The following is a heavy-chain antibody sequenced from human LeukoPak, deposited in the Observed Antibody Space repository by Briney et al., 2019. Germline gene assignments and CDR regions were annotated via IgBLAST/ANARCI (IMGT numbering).Heavy chain of an antibody. D-gene: IGHD2-2*01. CDR2: INKDGSST. J-gene: IGHJ6*03. V-gene: IGHV3-74*01. CDR3: VRETIVPAGRGYFYFYMDV. Sequence: GGSLRLSCAASGFSFSDYWMHWVRQAPGKGLVWVSRINKDGSSTSYADSVKGRFTISRDNAKNTLLLQMNSLTAEDTSVYYCVRETIVPAGRGYFYFYMDVWGSGTTVAVSS. CDR1: GFSFSDYW.